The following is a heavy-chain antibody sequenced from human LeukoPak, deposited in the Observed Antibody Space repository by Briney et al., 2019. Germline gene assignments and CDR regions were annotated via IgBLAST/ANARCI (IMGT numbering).Heavy chain of an antibody. D-gene: IGHD3-22*01. CDR3: AKDLYGIVVVITSDY. Sequence: GGSQGLSCAASGFTFSNYAMSWVRQAPGKGLEWVSALSDSGGSTFYADSVKGRFTISRDNSKNTLYLQMNSLRAEDTAIYYCAKDLYGIVVVITSDYWGQGTLVTVSS. J-gene: IGHJ4*02. V-gene: IGHV3-23*01. CDR2: LSDSGGST. CDR1: GFTFSNYA.